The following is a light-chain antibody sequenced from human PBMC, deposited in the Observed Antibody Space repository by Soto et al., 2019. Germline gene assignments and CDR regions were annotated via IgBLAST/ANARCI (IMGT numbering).Light chain of an antibody. Sequence: EIVLTQSPGTLSLSPGERATLSWRAGQSVNSNYLAWYQQRPGQAPRLLIYAASNRVTGIPDRFSGSGSGTDFTLTISRLEPEDFAVYYCQQYGSSVRTFGQGTKVELK. CDR3: QQYGSSVRT. V-gene: IGKV3-20*01. CDR2: AAS. CDR1: QSVNSNY. J-gene: IGKJ1*01.